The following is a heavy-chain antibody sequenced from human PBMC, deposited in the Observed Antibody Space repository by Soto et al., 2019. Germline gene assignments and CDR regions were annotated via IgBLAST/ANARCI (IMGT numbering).Heavy chain of an antibody. V-gene: IGHV3-11*05. Sequence: QVQLVESGGGLVKPGGSLRLSCAASGFTFSDYYVSWIRQAPGKGLEWVSYISSSSSYTNYADSVKGRFTISRDNAKNTLYLQMNSLRAEDTAVYYCARTLWFGTRRYYFDYWGQGTLVTVSS. CDR3: ARTLWFGTRRYYFDY. CDR1: GFTFSDYY. CDR2: ISSSSSYT. J-gene: IGHJ4*02. D-gene: IGHD3-10*01.